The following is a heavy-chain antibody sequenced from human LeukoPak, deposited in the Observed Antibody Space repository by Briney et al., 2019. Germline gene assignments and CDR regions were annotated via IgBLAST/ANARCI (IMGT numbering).Heavy chain of an antibody. J-gene: IGHJ4*02. CDR2: INPNSGGT. CDR1: GYTFAGYY. V-gene: IGHV1-2*02. Sequence: ASVKVSCKASGYTFAGYYIHWVRQAPGQGLEWMGWINPNSGGTNYAQKFQGRVTMTRDTSISTAYMELTRLRSDDTAVYYCARTSYDSSGYPLGDYWGQGTLVTVSS. CDR3: ARTSYDSSGYPLGDY. D-gene: IGHD3-22*01.